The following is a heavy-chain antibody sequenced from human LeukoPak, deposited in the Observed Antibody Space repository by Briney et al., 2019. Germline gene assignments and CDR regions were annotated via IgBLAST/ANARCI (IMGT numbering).Heavy chain of an antibody. J-gene: IGHJ4*02. CDR1: GFNFSSFG. CDR2: IWYAGNNK. Sequence: GKSLRLSCAASGFNFSSFGMHWVRQAPGKGLEWVAVIWYAGNNKYYADSMKGRFTISRDNSKNTLYLHMSSLRADDTAVYYCARNGQQWPVYSCDDWGQGTLVTVSS. D-gene: IGHD6-19*01. V-gene: IGHV3-33*01. CDR3: ARNGQQWPVYSCDD.